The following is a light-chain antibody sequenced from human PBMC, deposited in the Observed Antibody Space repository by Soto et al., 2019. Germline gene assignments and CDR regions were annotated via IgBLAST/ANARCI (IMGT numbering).Light chain of an antibody. CDR2: RNN. CDR1: TSHIGSTY. CDR3: ATWDDSLNGFYV. Sequence: QSVLTQPPSASGTPGQGVTLSCSGSTSHIGSTYVYWYQQLPGTAPKLRIYRNNQRPSEVPHQHSGPKSPTSPSIAISGPRSDDEADYFCATWDDSLNGFYVFGTGTKVTVL. J-gene: IGLJ1*01. V-gene: IGLV1-47*01.